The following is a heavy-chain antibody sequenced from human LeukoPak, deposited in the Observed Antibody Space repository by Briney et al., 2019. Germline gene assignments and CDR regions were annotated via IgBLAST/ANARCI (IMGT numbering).Heavy chain of an antibody. CDR1: GYSISSGYH. CDR3: ARVAGGSSGYYPNDAFDI. D-gene: IGHD3-22*01. V-gene: IGHV4-38-2*01. Sequence: SETLSLPCAVSGYSISSGYHWGWIRQPPGKGLEWIGSIYHSGSTYYNPSLKSRVTLSVDTSNNQFSLKLSSVAATDTAVYYCARVAGGSSGYYPNDAFDIWGQGTMVTVSS. J-gene: IGHJ3*02. CDR2: IYHSGST.